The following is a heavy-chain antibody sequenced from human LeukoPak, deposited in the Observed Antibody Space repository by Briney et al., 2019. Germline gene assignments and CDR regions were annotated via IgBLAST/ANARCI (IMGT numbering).Heavy chain of an antibody. J-gene: IGHJ4*02. CDR2: MNPNSGNT. Sequence: ASVKVSRKASGYTFTSYDINWERQATGQGLEWMGWMNPNSGNTGYALKFQGRVTITRNTSISTAYMELSSLRSEDTAVYYCARGGLGYCSSTSCYIIDYWGQGTLVTVSS. D-gene: IGHD2-2*02. CDR1: GYTFTSYD. V-gene: IGHV1-8*03. CDR3: ARGGLGYCSSTSCYIIDY.